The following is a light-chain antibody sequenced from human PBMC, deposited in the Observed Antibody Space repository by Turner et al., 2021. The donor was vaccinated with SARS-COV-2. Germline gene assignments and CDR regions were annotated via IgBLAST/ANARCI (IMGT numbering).Light chain of an antibody. V-gene: IGLV1-47*01. CDR1: TSNIGINH. Sequence: QSVLTQPASESATPGQRVTISCSGSTSNIGINHVYWYQQLPGAAPKLLIFRNDHRPSGVPDRFSGSKSGTSASLDISGLRSEDEADYYCATFDGGLRGWVFGGGTRLTVL. CDR2: RND. CDR3: ATFDGGLRGWV. J-gene: IGLJ3*02.